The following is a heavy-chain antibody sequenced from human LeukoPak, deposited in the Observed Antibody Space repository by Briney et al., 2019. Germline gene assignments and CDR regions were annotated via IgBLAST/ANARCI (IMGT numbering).Heavy chain of an antibody. V-gene: IGHV4-59*01. CDR3: ARVGGSYYFDY. J-gene: IGHJ4*02. CDR2: IYYSGST. D-gene: IGHD1-26*01. CDR1: GFTFSSYA. Sequence: GSLRLSCAASGFTFSSYAMSWIRQPPGKGLEWIGYIYYSGSTNYNPSLKSRVTISVDTSKNQFSLKLSSVTAADTAVYYCARVGGSYYFDYWGQGTLVTVSS.